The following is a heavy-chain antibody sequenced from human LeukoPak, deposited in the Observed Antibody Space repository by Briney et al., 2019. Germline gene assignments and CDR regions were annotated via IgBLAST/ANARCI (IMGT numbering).Heavy chain of an antibody. D-gene: IGHD6-19*01. CDR1: GFTFDDYA. J-gene: IGHJ6*02. CDR3: AKDLAVAGYYYYYGMDV. Sequence: PGGSLRLSCAASGFTFDDYAMHWVRQAPGKGLEWVSGISWNSGSIGYADSVKGRFTIARDNAKNSLYLQMNSLRAEDTALYYCAKDLAVAGYYYYYGMDVWGQGTTVTVSS. V-gene: IGHV3-9*01. CDR2: ISWNSGSI.